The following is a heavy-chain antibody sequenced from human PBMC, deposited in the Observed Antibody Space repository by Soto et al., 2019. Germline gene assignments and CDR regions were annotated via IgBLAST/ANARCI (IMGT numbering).Heavy chain of an antibody. CDR3: AREIMPLTNDWYFDL. CDR1: GGSIIGGVHS. Sequence: SETLSLTCTVSGGSIIGGVHSWSWIHQPPGKGLEWIGHIFDSGSTYYNPSLKSRLTISVDTSKNQFSLRLSSVTAADTAVYYCAREIMPLTNDWYFDLWGRGTLVTVSS. J-gene: IGHJ2*01. CDR2: IFDSGST. D-gene: IGHD2-8*01. V-gene: IGHV4-30-4*01.